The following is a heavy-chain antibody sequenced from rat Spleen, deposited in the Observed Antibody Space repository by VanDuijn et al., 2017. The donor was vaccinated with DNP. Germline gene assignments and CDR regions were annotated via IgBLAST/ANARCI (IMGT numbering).Heavy chain of an antibody. CDR1: GFTFSDYY. CDR2: ITYDGYST. Sequence: EVQLVESGGGLVQPGRSLKLSCAASGFTFSDYYMAWVRQAPTKGLEWVAYITYDGYSTYYGYSVKGRFTISRDNAKSTLYLQMNSLRSEDMATYYCARYNSTYYAMDAWGQGTSVTVSS. V-gene: IGHV5-22*01. CDR3: ARYNSTYYAMDA. D-gene: IGHD4-3*01. J-gene: IGHJ4*01.